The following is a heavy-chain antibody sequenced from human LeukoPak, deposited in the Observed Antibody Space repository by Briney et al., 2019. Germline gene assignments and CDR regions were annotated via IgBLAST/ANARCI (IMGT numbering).Heavy chain of an antibody. D-gene: IGHD5-24*01. Sequence: GGSLRLSCAASGFTFSHSYMHWVRQAPGKGLVWVSRIDNDGGTSYADSVKGRFAITRDNAKNTLYLQMNSLRAEDTALYYCARDLNYNLDFWGQGTLVTVSS. V-gene: IGHV3-74*01. J-gene: IGHJ4*02. CDR2: IDNDGGT. CDR3: ARDLNYNLDF. CDR1: GFTFSHSY.